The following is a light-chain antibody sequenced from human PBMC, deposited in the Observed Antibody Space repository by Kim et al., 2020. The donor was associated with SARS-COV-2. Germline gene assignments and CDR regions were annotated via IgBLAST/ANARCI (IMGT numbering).Light chain of an antibody. V-gene: IGKV1-39*01. CDR3: QQTFSTLGT. CDR2: GAS. CDR1: QSISIY. J-gene: IGKJ1*01. Sequence: DIQMTQSPSSLSASVGDRVTITCRTSQSISIYLNWYQQKPGKAPKLLIYGASSLESGVPSRFSGSGSGTYFTLAISNLQPEDFATYYCQQTFSTLGTFGQGTKVDIK.